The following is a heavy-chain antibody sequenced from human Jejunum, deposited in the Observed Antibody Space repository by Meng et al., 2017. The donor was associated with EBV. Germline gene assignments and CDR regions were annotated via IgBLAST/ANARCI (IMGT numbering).Heavy chain of an antibody. CDR3: AKLLKY. V-gene: IGHV3-23*01. Sequence: EGLLLDVGGGLVHPGGSVSIFCGASGFTFSSYSMSWVRQVPGKGLEWVSTVSGSGGNTYYADSVKGRFTISRDISKNTLYLQMNSLTAEDTAIYYCAKLLKYWGQGTLVTVSS. CDR2: VSGSGGNT. J-gene: IGHJ4*02. CDR1: GFTFSSYS.